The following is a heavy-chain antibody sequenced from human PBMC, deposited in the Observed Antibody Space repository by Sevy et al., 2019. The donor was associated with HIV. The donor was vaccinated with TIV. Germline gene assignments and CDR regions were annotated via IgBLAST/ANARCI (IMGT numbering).Heavy chain of an antibody. Sequence: SETLSLTCTVSDISINSGGYYWTWIRQRPGEGLEWIGNIYHSGSTSYTPSLESRLTISIDTPKNQFSLNLRSVTAADTAVYFCARGRASWPKATPFDYWGQGTLVTVSS. CDR2: IYHSGST. V-gene: IGHV4-31*03. CDR3: ARGRASWPKATPFDY. CDR1: DISINSGGYY. J-gene: IGHJ4*02.